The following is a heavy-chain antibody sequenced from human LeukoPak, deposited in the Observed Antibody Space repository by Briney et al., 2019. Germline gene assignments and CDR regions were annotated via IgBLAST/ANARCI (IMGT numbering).Heavy chain of an antibody. CDR1: GYTFTGYY. CDR2: INPNSGGT. CDR3: ARGGTPVFYYYMDV. V-gene: IGHV1-2*02. Sequence: AASVKVSCKASGYTFTGYYMHWVRQAPGQGLEWMGWINPNSGGTNYAQKFQGRVTMTRDMSTSTVYMELSSLRSEDTAVYYCARGGTPVFYYYMDVWGEGTTVTVSS. D-gene: IGHD5/OR15-5a*01. J-gene: IGHJ6*03.